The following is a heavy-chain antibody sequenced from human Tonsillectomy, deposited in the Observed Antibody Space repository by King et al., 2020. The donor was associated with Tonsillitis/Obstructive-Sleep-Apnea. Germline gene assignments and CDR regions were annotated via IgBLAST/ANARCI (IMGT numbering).Heavy chain of an antibody. J-gene: IGHJ6*03. CDR1: GHTFSDYS. Sequence: VQLVESGGGLVKPGGSLRLSCAASGHTFSDYSMSWIRQAPGKGLEWVSYITLSGSYTNYADSVKGRFTISRDNAKTSPFLEMTSLRAEYTAVYYCARFGVSSGSEYYMDVWGKGTTVTVSS. CDR3: ARFGVSSGSEYYMDV. V-gene: IGHV3-11*05. CDR2: ITLSGSYT. D-gene: IGHD3-22*01.